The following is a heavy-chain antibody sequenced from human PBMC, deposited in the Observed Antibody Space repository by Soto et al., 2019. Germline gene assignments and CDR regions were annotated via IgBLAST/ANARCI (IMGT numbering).Heavy chain of an antibody. D-gene: IGHD3-10*01. CDR3: AKDLVDYYGSGSYSSRPLDY. J-gene: IGHJ4*02. Sequence: GGSLRLSCAASGFTFSSYGMHWVRQAPGKGLEWVAVISYDGSNKYYADSVKGRFTISRDNSKNTLYLQMNSLRAEDTAVYYCAKDLVDYYGSGSYSSRPLDYWGQGTLVTVSS. CDR1: GFTFSSYG. V-gene: IGHV3-30*18. CDR2: ISYDGSNK.